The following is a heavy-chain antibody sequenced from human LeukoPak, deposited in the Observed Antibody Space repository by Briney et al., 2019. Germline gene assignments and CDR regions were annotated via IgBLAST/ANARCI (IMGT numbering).Heavy chain of an antibody. Sequence: GGSLRLSCAASGFTFSSYSMHWVRQAPGKGLEWVSSIRCSSSYIYYADSVKGRFTISRDNAKNSLYLQMNSLRAEDTAVYYCASLGRYDAFDIWGQGTMVTVSS. CDR1: GFTFSSYS. V-gene: IGHV3-21*01. CDR2: IRCSSSYI. J-gene: IGHJ3*02. CDR3: ASLGRYDAFDI. D-gene: IGHD6-19*01.